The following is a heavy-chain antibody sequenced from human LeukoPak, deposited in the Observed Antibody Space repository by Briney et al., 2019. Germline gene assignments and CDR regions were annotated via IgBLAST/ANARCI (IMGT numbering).Heavy chain of an antibody. V-gene: IGHV1-8*01. CDR1: GYTFTSYD. J-gene: IGHJ3*02. CDR2: MNPNSGNT. Sequence: ASVKVSCKASGYTFTSYDINWVRQATGQGLEWMGWMNPNSGNTGYAQKFQGRVTMTRNTSISTAYMELSSLRSEDTAVYYCARGHEVLWFGELLHGPDDAFDIWGQGTMGTVSS. CDR3: ARGHEVLWFGELLHGPDDAFDI. D-gene: IGHD3-10*01.